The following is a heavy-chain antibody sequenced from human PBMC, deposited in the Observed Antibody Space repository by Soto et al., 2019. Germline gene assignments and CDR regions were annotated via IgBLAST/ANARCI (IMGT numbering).Heavy chain of an antibody. V-gene: IGHV3-11*04. J-gene: IGHJ4*02. CDR3: AKDMDTAMVTILDY. CDR1: GFTFSDYY. CDR2: ISYSGSTI. D-gene: IGHD5-18*01. Sequence: GGSLRLSCAASGFTFSDYYMSWIRQAPGKGLEWVSYISYSGSTIYYADSVKGRFTISRDNAKNSLYLQMNSLRAEDTAVYYCAKDMDTAMVTILDYWGQGTLVTVSS.